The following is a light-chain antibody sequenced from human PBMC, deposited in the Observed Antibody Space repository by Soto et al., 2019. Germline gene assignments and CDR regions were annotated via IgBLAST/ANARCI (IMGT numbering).Light chain of an antibody. CDR2: TNI. J-gene: IGLJ1*01. V-gene: IGLV1-40*01. CDR1: SSKVGAGYD. CDR3: HSYDSSLSIYV. Sequence: QSFLTQPPSVSGAPGQRVTISCTGTSSKVGAGYDVHWYQHLPGTAPRLLIYTNIIRPSGVPDRFSGSKSGTSASLAISGLQAEDEADYYCHSYDSSLSIYVFGTGTKLTVL.